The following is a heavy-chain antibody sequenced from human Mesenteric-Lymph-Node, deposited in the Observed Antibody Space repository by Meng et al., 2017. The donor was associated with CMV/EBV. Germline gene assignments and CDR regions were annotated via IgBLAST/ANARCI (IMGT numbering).Heavy chain of an antibody. CDR3: AKDENTYYGFRSGSSSFRY. D-gene: IGHD3-3*01. J-gene: IGHJ4*02. CDR2: IGWNSGSI. Sequence: FCSASGLTLDAYAMHRVRQASGKGLDWVSGIGWNSGSIGYADSVKGRFTICRDNAKNFLYLQMNSLRAEDTALYYCAKDENTYYGFRSGSSSFRYWGQGTLVTVSS. V-gene: IGHV3-9*01. CDR1: GLTLDAYA.